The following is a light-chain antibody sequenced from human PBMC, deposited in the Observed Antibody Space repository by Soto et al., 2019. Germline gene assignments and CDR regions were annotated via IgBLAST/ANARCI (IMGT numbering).Light chain of an antibody. Sequence: QSVLTQPPSVSAAPGQKVTISCSGSSSNIGENYVSWYQQLPGTAPKLLIYDNNERPSGIPDRFSGSKSGTSATLGITGLQTGDEADYYCGTWDTSLSDVVFGGGTKLTVL. CDR1: SSNIGENY. CDR2: DNN. CDR3: GTWDTSLSDVV. J-gene: IGLJ2*01. V-gene: IGLV1-51*01.